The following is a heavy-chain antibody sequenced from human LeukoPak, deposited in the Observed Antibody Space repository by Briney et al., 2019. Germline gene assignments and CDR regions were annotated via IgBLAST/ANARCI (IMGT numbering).Heavy chain of an antibody. J-gene: IGHJ4*02. D-gene: IGHD5-18*01. CDR2: LYDSVRT. Sequence: SETLSLTCTVSGGSISSHYWSWLRQPPGKGVEWIAYLYDSVRTKDNPSRKGRVTLSADTSKNQHSLRLSSVTAADTAVYYCATIKRGDIYGYFDFWGQGSLVTVSS. CDR1: GGSISSHY. V-gene: IGHV4-59*11. CDR3: ATIKRGDIYGYFDF.